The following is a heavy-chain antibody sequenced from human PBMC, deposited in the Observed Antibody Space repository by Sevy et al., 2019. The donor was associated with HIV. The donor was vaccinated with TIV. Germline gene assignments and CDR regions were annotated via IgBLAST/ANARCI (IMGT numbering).Heavy chain of an antibody. J-gene: IGHJ4*02. CDR2: INSDGTST. Sequence: GGSLRLSCAASGFTFSSYWMHWVRRAPGKGLVWVSRINSDGTSTNYADSVKGRFTISRDNAKNSLYLQMISLRTEDTAVYYCARGVAATGPFDYWGQGTLVTVSS. CDR3: ARGVAATGPFDY. D-gene: IGHD6-13*01. CDR1: GFTFSSYW. V-gene: IGHV3-74*01.